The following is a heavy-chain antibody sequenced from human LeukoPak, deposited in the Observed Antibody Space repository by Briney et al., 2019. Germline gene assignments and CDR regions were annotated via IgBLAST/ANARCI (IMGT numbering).Heavy chain of an antibody. CDR3: ARVSRNDYGDYGIDY. CDR1: GGSFSGYY. J-gene: IGHJ4*02. Sequence: PSETLSLTCAVYGGSFSGYYWSWIRQPPGKGLEWIGEINHSGSTNYNPSLKSRVTISVDTSKNQFFLKLSSVTAADTAVYYCARVSRNDYGDYGIDYWGQGTLVTVSS. CDR2: INHSGST. D-gene: IGHD4-17*01. V-gene: IGHV4-34*01.